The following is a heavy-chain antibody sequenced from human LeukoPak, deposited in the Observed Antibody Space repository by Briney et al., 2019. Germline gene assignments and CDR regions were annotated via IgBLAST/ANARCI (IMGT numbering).Heavy chain of an antibody. J-gene: IGHJ4*02. D-gene: IGHD3-3*01. Sequence: PGGSLRLSCAASGFTFSSYAMSWVRQAPGKGLEWVSAISGSGGSTYYADSMKGRFTISRDNSKNTLYLQMNSLRAEDTAVYYCAKANYDFWSGYLFPFDYWGQGTLVTVSS. CDR1: GFTFSSYA. CDR3: AKANYDFWSGYLFPFDY. V-gene: IGHV3-23*01. CDR2: ISGSGGST.